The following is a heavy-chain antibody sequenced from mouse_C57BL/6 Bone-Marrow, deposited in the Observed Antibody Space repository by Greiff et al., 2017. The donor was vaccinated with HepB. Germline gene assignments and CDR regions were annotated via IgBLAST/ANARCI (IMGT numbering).Heavy chain of an antibody. Sequence: QVQLQQPGAELVKPGASVKLSCKAPGYTFTSYWMHWVKQRPGQGLEWIGMIHPNSGSTNYNEKFKSKATLTVDKSSSPAYMQLSSQTSEDTAVYCCGPGGCYLDNWGQGTTLTVSS. CDR3: GPGGCYLDN. J-gene: IGHJ2*01. CDR1: GYTFTSYW. V-gene: IGHV1-64*01. CDR2: IHPNSGST.